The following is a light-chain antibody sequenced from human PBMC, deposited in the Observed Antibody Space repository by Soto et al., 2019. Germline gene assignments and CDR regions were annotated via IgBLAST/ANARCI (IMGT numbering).Light chain of an antibody. J-gene: IGLJ1*01. CDR1: SSTVGGFNV. Sequence: QSALTRPASVSGSPGQSITISCTGTSSTVGGFNVVSWYQQHPGKAPKVIIYEGIKRPSGVSNRFSGSNSGSTASLTISGLQAEDEADYYCCSYVGATTYVFGTGTKV. CDR2: EGI. CDR3: CSYVGATTYV. V-gene: IGLV2-23*01.